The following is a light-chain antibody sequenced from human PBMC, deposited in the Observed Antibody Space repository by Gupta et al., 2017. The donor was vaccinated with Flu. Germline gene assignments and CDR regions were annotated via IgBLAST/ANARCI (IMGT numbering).Light chain of an antibody. Sequence: DIVMTQSPDSLAVSLGGRAPISCKSSQSVLYNSVNKNYLAWYQQRPGQPPKLLIYWASTRESGVPDRFSGSGSGTDFTLTISSLQAEDVAIYYCQQSHSSPYTFGQGTRLELK. CDR2: WAS. CDR1: QSVLYNSVNKNY. J-gene: IGKJ2*01. V-gene: IGKV4-1*01. CDR3: QQSHSSPYT.